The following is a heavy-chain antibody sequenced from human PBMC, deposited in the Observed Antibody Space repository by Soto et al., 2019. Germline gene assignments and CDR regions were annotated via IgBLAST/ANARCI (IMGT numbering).Heavy chain of an antibody. V-gene: IGHV3-30*04. CDR1: GFSFSTYA. CDR2: ISYDGSNA. Sequence: ESGGGVVQPGTSLRLSCTASGFSFSTYAMYWVRQAPGKGLEWVAIISYDGSNAQYADSVKGRFTVARDSSKNTLYLQMHSLTAEDTAVYYCARDGGGFGELLLNSYDAFDLWGQGKLVTVSS. CDR3: ARDGGGFGELLLNSYDAFDL. D-gene: IGHD3-10*01. J-gene: IGHJ3*01.